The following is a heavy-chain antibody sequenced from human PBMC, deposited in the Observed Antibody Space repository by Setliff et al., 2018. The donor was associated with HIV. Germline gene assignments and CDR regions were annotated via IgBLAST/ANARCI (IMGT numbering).Heavy chain of an antibody. CDR1: GYTFTSYA. CDR2: VNAGNGNT. Sequence: ASVKVSCKASGYTFTSYAMHWVRQAPGQRLEWMGWVNAGNGNTKYSQKFQGRVTITRDTSASTAYMELSSLRSEDTAVYYCARSVIGYYYYGMDVWGQGTLVTVSS. CDR3: ARSVIGYYYYGMDV. D-gene: IGHD3-10*01. V-gene: IGHV1-3*01. J-gene: IGHJ6*02.